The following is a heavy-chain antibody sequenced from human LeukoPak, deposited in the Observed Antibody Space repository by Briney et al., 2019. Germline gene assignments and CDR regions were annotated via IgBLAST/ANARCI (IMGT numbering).Heavy chain of an antibody. CDR1: GYIFSDCY. V-gene: IGHV1-2*02. CDR2: ISRYSGAT. Sequence: GASVKVSCKASGYIFSDCYTHWVRQAPGRGFEWMGWISRYSGATKVAQKFQGRVTLTRDISISTMYVELSNLSSDDTGLYYCVTWAGGNSDAASFDFWGQGTLVIVSS. CDR3: VTWAGGNSDAASFDF. J-gene: IGHJ4*02. D-gene: IGHD3-16*01.